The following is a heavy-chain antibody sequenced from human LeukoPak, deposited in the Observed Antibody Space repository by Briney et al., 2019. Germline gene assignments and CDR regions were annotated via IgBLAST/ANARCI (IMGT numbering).Heavy chain of an antibody. CDR1: GYTFTGYY. Sequence: ASVKVSCKASGYTFTGYYMHWVRQAPGQGLEWMGGIIPIFGTANYAQKFQGRVTITADESTSTAYMELSSLRSEDTAVYYCARDYGSDRNWFDPWGQGTLVTVSS. D-gene: IGHD3-10*01. V-gene: IGHV1-69*13. CDR3: ARDYGSDRNWFDP. J-gene: IGHJ5*02. CDR2: IIPIFGTA.